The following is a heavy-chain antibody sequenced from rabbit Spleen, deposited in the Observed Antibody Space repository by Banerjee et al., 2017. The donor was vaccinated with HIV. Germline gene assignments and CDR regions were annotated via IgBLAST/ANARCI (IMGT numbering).Heavy chain of an antibody. Sequence: QSLEESGGGLVKPGTSLTLTCKASGFSFASGYDMCWVHQAPGKGLEWVACAYAGSSGSTYSATWAKGRFTVSKTSSTTVTLQMTSLTAADTATYFCARDTGSSFSSYGMDLWGQGTLVTVS. D-gene: IGHD8-1*01. V-gene: IGHV1S40*01. CDR3: ARDTGSSFSSYGMDL. J-gene: IGHJ6*01. CDR1: GFSFASGYD. CDR2: AYAGSSGST.